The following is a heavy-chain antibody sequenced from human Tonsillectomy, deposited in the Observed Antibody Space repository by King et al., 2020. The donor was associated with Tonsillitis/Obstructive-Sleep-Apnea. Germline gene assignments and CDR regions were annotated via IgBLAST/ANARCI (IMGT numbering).Heavy chain of an antibody. Sequence: VQLPQWGAGLLKPSETLSLTCAVYGGSFSGYYWSWIRQPPGKGLEWIGEIDHSGSTNYNPCLKTRVTISLDTSKNQFSLKLSSVTAADTAVYYCARLRFEDYVRGDGFDIWGQGTMVTVSS. D-gene: IGHD3-10*02. CDR1: GGSFSGYY. J-gene: IGHJ3*02. CDR2: IDHSGST. CDR3: ARLRFEDYVRGDGFDI. V-gene: IGHV4-34*01.